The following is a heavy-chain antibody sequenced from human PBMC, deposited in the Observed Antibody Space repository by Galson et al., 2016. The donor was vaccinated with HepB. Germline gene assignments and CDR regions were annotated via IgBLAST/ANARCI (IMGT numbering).Heavy chain of an antibody. J-gene: IGHJ4*02. CDR3: TRNGRNKWGGYDLYSFEF. CDR1: GFSLDSDAMS. D-gene: IGHD3-16*01. CDR2: IDWENDK. Sequence: PALVKPTQTLTLTCTFSGFSLDSDAMSVSWIRQSPGKALEWLALIDWENDKYYNAFVKRRLTISKDTTKNQVVLRMTNAEPVDTTTYYRTRNGRNKWGGYDLYSFEFGGQGTLVTVSS. V-gene: IGHV2-70*01.